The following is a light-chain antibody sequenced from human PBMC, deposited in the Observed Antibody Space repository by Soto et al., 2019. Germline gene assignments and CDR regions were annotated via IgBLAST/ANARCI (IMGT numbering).Light chain of an antibody. CDR2: GAS. V-gene: IGKV3-20*01. CDR3: PQYYTSPPATYT. J-gene: IGKJ2*01. CDR1: QIVRSNY. Sequence: EIVLTQSPGTLSLSPGERATLSCRASQIVRSNYLAWYQQKPGQAPRLLIYGASSRATGIPDRFSGSGSGTDFTLTISRLEPEDFAVYYCPQYYTSPPATYTFGQGTKLEI.